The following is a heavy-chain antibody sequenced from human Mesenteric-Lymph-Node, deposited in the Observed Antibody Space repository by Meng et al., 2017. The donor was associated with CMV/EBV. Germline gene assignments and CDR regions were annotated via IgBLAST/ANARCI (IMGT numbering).Heavy chain of an antibody. CDR1: GFTFNNAW. V-gene: IGHV3-7*01. CDR3: ARDPGWELGGVY. J-gene: IGHJ4*02. D-gene: IGHD1-26*01. Sequence: GESLKISCAASGFTFNNAWMSWVRQAPGKGLEWVANIKQDGSEKYYVDSVKGRFTISRDNAKNSLYLQMNSLRAEDTAVYYCARDPGWELGGVYWGQGTLVTVSS. CDR2: IKQDGSEK.